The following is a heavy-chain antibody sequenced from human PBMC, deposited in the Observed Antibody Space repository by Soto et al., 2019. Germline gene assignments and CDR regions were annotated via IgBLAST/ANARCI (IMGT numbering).Heavy chain of an antibody. J-gene: IGHJ4*02. D-gene: IGHD6-13*01. Sequence: QVQLVESGGGVVQPGRSLRLSCAASGFTFSSYAMHWVRQAPGKGLEWVAVISYDGSNQYYADSVKRRFTISRDNSKHTLYVQMNSLRAEDTAVYYCARDLGAQYSSSWFDYWGQGTLVTVSS. V-gene: IGHV3-30-3*01. CDR1: GFTFSSYA. CDR3: ARDLGAQYSSSWFDY. CDR2: ISYDGSNQ.